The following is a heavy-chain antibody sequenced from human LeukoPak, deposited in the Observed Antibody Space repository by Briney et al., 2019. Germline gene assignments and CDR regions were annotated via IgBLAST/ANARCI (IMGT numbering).Heavy chain of an antibody. CDR2: IKSKTDGGTT. J-gene: IGHJ4*02. Sequence: PGGSLRLSCAASGFTFSNVWMSWVRQAPGMGLEWVGRIKSKTDGGTTDYAAPVKGRFTISRDDSKNTLNLQMNSLKTEDTAVYYCTPSIAVAGSLDCWGQGTLVTVSS. CDR1: GFTFSNVW. V-gene: IGHV3-15*01. D-gene: IGHD6-19*01. CDR3: TPSIAVAGSLDC.